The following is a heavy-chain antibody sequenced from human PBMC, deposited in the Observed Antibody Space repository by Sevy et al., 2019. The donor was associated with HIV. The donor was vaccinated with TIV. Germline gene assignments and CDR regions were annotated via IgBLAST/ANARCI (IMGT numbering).Heavy chain of an antibody. J-gene: IGHJ4*02. CDR1: GRTFNSYA. Sequence: ASVKVSCKASGRTFNSYAISWVRQAPGQGLEWMGGIIPMLGTAYYVQKFQDRVTITADESTSTAYMELSSLRSEDMAVYYCVRSISWYASFDYWGQGTLVTVSS. CDR3: VRSISWYASFDY. V-gene: IGHV1-69*13. CDR2: IIPMLGTA. D-gene: IGHD6-13*01.